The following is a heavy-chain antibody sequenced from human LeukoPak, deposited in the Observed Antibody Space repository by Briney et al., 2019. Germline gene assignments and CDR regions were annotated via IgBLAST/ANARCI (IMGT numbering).Heavy chain of an antibody. CDR3: ARAAYSSTWYSRYFDL. D-gene: IGHD6-13*01. J-gene: IGHJ2*01. Sequence: PGGSLRLSCAASGFTFSLYTMHWVRQAPGKGLEWVALISYDGSDKYYADSVKGRFTISRDNSKNTLFLQMNSLRAEDTAVYYCARAAYSSTWYSRYFDLWGRGTLVTVSS. V-gene: IGHV3-30*04. CDR1: GFTFSLYT. CDR2: ISYDGSDK.